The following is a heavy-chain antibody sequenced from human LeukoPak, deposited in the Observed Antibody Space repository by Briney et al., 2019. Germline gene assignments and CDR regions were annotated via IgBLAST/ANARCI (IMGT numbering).Heavy chain of an antibody. Sequence: PSETLSLTCTVSGESISNSRHYWSWIRQPAGKGLEWIGRIYPSGNTNYNPSLKSRVTMSVDTSKNQFSLKLSSVTAADTAVYYCARDTLYQSTWGRQSVGWFDPWGQGTLVTVSS. J-gene: IGHJ5*02. CDR1: GESISNSRHY. V-gene: IGHV4-61*02. CDR2: IYPSGNT. D-gene: IGHD7-27*01. CDR3: ARDTLYQSTWGRQSVGWFDP.